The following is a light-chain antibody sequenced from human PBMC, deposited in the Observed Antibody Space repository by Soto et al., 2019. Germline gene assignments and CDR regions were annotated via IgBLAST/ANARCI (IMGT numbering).Light chain of an antibody. CDR1: SSDVGGYNY. CDR3: SSSTSSSTEV. J-gene: IGLJ2*01. CDR2: DVS. Sequence: QSVLTQPASVSGSPGQSITISCTGTSSDVGGYNYVSWYQQHPGKAPKLMIYDVSNRPSGVSNRFSGSKSGNTASLTISGVQAEDEDDYYCSSSTSSSTEVFGGGTKLTVL. V-gene: IGLV2-14*01.